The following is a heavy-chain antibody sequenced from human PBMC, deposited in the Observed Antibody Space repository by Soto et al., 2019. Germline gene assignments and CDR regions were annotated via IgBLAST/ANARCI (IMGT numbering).Heavy chain of an antibody. CDR1: GGSFSGYY. J-gene: IGHJ4*02. D-gene: IGHD6-13*01. Sequence: PSETLSLTCAVYGGSFSGYYWSWIRQPPGKGLEWIGEINHSGSTNYNPSLKSRVTISVDTSKSQFSLKLSSVTAADTAVYYCASSGYSSSPGDYWGQGTLVTVS. V-gene: IGHV4-34*01. CDR3: ASSGYSSSPGDY. CDR2: INHSGST.